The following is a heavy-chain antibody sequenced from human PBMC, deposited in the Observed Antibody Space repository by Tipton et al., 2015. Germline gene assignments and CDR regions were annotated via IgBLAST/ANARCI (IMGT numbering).Heavy chain of an antibody. V-gene: IGHV3-15*01. Sequence: SLRLFCVGSGFTFSDAWMNWVRQAPGKGLEWVGRIKRKSDAGPTDYASPVRGRFTISRDDSKNTMYLQMNRLKTEDTGVYYCYKMFIETWGQGILVTVSS. J-gene: IGHJ4*02. CDR1: GFTFSDAW. D-gene: IGHD3-16*02. CDR2: IKRKSDAGPT. CDR3: YKMFIET.